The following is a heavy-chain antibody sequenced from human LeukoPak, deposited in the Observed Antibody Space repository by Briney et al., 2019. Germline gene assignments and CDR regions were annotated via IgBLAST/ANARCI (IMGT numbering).Heavy chain of an antibody. V-gene: IGHV1-46*01. D-gene: IGHD6-13*01. CDR2: INPSGGST. Sequence: ASVKVSCKASGYTFTSYYMHWVRQAPGQGLEWMGIINPSGGSTSYAQKFQGRVTMTRDTSISTAYMELSRLTSDDTAVYYCARDRDTIATTDAGGDHFHHWGQGTPVTVSS. CDR1: GYTFTSYY. CDR3: ARDRDTIATTDAGGDHFHH. J-gene: IGHJ4*02.